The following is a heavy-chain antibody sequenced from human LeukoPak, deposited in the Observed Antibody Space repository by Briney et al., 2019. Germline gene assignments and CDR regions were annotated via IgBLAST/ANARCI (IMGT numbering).Heavy chain of an antibody. D-gene: IGHD2-2*01. CDR3: AREQSASCDY. J-gene: IGHJ4*02. Sequence: SETLSLTCAVSGYSISSGYYWDWIRQPPGKGLEWIGSIFHSGSTYYTPSLKSRVTISVDTSKNQFSLKLTSMTAADTAVYYCAREQSASCDYWGQGTLVTVSS. V-gene: IGHV4-38-2*02. CDR2: IFHSGST. CDR1: GYSISSGYY.